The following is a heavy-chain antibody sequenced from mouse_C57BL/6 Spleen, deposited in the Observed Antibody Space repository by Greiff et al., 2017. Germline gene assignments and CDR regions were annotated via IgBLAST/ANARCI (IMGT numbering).Heavy chain of an antibody. V-gene: IGHV1-26*01. Sequence: VQLQQSGPELVKPGASVKISCKASGYTFTDYYMNWVKQSHGKSLEWIGDINPNNGGTSYNQKFKGKATLTVDKSSSTAYMELRSLTSEDSAVYYGARGGSSYWYFDVWGTGTTVTVSS. CDR3: ARGGSSYWYFDV. D-gene: IGHD1-1*01. CDR2: INPNNGGT. CDR1: GYTFTDYY. J-gene: IGHJ1*03.